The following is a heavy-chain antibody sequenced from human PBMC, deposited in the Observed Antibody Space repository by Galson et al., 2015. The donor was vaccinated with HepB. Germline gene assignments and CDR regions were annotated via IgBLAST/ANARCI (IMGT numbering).Heavy chain of an antibody. CDR1: GFSLSTSGVG. Sequence: PALVKPTQTLTLTCTFSGFSLSTSGVGVGWIRQPPGKALEWLALIYWDDDKRYSPSLKSRLTITKDTSKNQVVLTMTNMDPVDTATYYCAHIGQVYYYDSSGYFDYWGQGTLVTVSS. J-gene: IGHJ4*03. CDR2: IYWDDDK. V-gene: IGHV2-5*02. D-gene: IGHD3-22*01. CDR3: AHIGQVYYYDSSGYFDY.